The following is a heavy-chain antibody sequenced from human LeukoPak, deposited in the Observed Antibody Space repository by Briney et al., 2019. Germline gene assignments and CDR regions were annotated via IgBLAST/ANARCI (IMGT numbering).Heavy chain of an antibody. J-gene: IGHJ6*03. CDR3: ARGDSSSSYYYYMDV. V-gene: IGHV1-2*02. CDR2: INPNSGGT. Sequence: ASVKVSCKASGYTFTGYYMHWVRRAPGQGLEWMGWINPNSGGTNYAQKFQGRVTMTRDTSISTAYMELSRLRSDDTAVYYCARGDSSSSYYYYMDVWGKGTTVTVSS. D-gene: IGHD6-6*01. CDR1: GYTFTGYY.